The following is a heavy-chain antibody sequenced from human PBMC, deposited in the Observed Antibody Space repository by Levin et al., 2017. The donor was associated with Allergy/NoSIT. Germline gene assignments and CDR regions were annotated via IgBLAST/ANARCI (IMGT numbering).Heavy chain of an antibody. CDR1: GFTFSSYG. CDR3: AKEGGYYYGAEYFQH. D-gene: IGHD3-22*01. V-gene: IGHV3-30*18. J-gene: IGHJ1*01. CDR2: ISYDGSNK. Sequence: GGSLRLSCAASGFTFSSYGMHWVRQAPGKGLEWVAVISYDGSNKYYADSVKGRFTISRDNSKNTLYLQMNSLRAEDTAVYYCAKEGGYYYGAEYFQHWGQGTLVTVSS.